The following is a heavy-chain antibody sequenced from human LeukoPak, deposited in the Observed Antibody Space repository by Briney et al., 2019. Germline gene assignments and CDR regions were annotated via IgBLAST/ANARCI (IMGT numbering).Heavy chain of an antibody. D-gene: IGHD6-13*01. CDR1: GGSFSGYY. J-gene: IGHJ4*02. CDR2: INHSGST. CDR3: ARRGWSSSWYTPTYYFDY. Sequence: SETLSLTCAVYGGSFSGYYWGWIRQPPGKGLEWIGEINHSGSTNYNPSLKSRVTISVDTSKNQFSLKLSSVTAADTAVYYCARRGWSSSWYTPTYYFDYWGRGTLVTVSS. V-gene: IGHV4-34*01.